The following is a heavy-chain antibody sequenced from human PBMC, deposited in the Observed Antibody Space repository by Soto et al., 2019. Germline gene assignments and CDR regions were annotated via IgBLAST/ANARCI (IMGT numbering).Heavy chain of an antibody. CDR2: IYYSGST. CDR3: ARRGENYYDSSGYYYGGPNWFDP. Sequence: PSETLSLTCTVSGGSISSSSYYWGWIRRPPGKGLEWIGSIYYSGSTYYNPSLKSRVTISVDTSKNQFSLKLSSVNAADTAVYYCARRGENYYDSSGYYYGGPNWFDPWGQGTLVTVSS. J-gene: IGHJ5*02. CDR1: GGSISSSSYY. D-gene: IGHD3-22*01. V-gene: IGHV4-39*01.